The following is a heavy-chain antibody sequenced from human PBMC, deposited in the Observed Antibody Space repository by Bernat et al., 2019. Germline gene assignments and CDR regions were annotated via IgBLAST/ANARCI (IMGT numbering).Heavy chain of an antibody. CDR3: AKGAHDYGDYADYYYYYMDV. D-gene: IGHD4-17*01. J-gene: IGHJ6*03. CDR1: GFTFDDYA. CDR2: ISGDGGST. Sequence: EVQLVESGGGVVQPGGSLRLSCAASGFTFDDYAMHWVRQAPGKGLEWVSLISGDGGSTYYADSVKGRFTISRDNSKNSLYLQMNSRRTEDTALYYCAKGAHDYGDYADYYYYYMDVWGKGTTVTVSS. V-gene: IGHV3-43*02.